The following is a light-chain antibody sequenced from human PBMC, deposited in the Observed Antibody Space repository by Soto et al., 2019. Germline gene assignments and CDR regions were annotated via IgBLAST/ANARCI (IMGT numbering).Light chain of an antibody. CDR1: QGIRND. J-gene: IGKJ4*01. Sequence: DRQSTQYASSLSAAVGDRVTITCRASQGIRNDLGWYQKKPGEAPKLLIYVASTLHSGLPSRFSGSGSGTEFTLTISSLQPEDFATYYCQQLNSFPLTFGGGTKV. CDR3: QQLNSFPLT. CDR2: VAS. V-gene: IGKV1-17*01.